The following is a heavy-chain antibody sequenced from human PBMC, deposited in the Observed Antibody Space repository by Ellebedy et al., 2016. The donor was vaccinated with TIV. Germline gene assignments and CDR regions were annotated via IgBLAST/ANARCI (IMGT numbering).Heavy chain of an antibody. Sequence: GESLKISCAASGITFSSYTMSWVRQAPGEGLEWVSTISGNGDNTYYADSVKGRFTISRDNSKNTLSLQMNSLRAEDTAVYYCAKSGAASGLSYWYFDLWGRGTLVTVSS. J-gene: IGHJ2*01. D-gene: IGHD6-13*01. CDR2: ISGNGDNT. CDR3: AKSGAASGLSYWYFDL. CDR1: GITFSSYT. V-gene: IGHV3-23*01.